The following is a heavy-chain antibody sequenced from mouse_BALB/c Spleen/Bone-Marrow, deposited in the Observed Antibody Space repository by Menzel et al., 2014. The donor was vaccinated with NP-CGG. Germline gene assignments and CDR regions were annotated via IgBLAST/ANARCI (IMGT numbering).Heavy chain of an antibody. J-gene: IGHJ4*01. CDR3: ARDGNFAMDY. V-gene: IGHV5-4*02. CDR2: INDGGSYT. Sequence: EVQVVESGGGLVKPGGSLKLSCAVSGFTFSDYYMYWVRRNPEKRLEWVATINDGGSYTYYPDSVKGRFTISRDNAKNNLYLQMSSLKSEDTAMYYCARDGNFAMDYWGQGTSVTVSS. CDR1: GFTFSDYY. D-gene: IGHD2-1*01.